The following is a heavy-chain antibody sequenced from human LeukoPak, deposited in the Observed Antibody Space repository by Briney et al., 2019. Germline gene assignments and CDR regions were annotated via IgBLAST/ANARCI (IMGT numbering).Heavy chain of an antibody. CDR1: GFTFSYYW. Sequence: HPGGSLRLSCAASGFTFSYYWMSWVRQAPGKGLEWVANINEDGSEKYYVDSVKGRFTISRDNAKNSLYLQMNSLRAEDTAVYYCARGSSSSFDYWGQGTLVTVSS. J-gene: IGHJ4*02. CDR3: ARGSSSSFDY. D-gene: IGHD6-6*01. CDR2: INEDGSEK. V-gene: IGHV3-7*04.